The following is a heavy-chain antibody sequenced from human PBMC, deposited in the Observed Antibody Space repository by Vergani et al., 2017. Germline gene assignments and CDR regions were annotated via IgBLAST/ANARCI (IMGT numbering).Heavy chain of an antibody. CDR3: ANGDLGYCSSTSCHY. CDR2: IRYDGSNK. CDR1: GFTFSSYG. Sequence: QVQLVESGGGVVQPGGSLRLSCAASGFTFSSYGMHWVRQAPGKGLEWVAFIRYDGSNKYYADSVKGRFTISRDNSKNTLYLQMNSLRAEDTAVYYCANGDLGYCSSTSCHYWGQGTLVTVSS. J-gene: IGHJ4*02. D-gene: IGHD2-2*01. V-gene: IGHV3-30*02.